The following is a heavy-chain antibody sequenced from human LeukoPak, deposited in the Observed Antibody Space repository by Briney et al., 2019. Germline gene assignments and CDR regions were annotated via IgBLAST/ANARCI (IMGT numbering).Heavy chain of an antibody. CDR2: IYYSGST. CDR3: ARANIALYYFDY. D-gene: IGHD2/OR15-2a*01. J-gene: IGHJ4*02. CDR1: GGSISSSSYY. V-gene: IGHV4-39*07. Sequence: SETLSLTCTVSGGSISSSSYYWGWIRQPPGKGLEWIGSIYYSGSTYYNPSLKSRVTISVDTSKNQFSLRLSSVTAADTAVYFCARANIALYYFDYWGQGTLVTVSS.